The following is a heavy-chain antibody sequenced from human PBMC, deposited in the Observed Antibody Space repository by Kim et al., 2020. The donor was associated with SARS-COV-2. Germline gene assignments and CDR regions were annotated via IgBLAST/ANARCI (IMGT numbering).Heavy chain of an antibody. CDR2: MNPNSGNT. V-gene: IGHV1-8*01. J-gene: IGHJ6*03. Sequence: ASVKVSCKASGYTFTSYDINWVRQATGQGLEWMGWMNPNSGNTGYAQKFQGRVTMTRNTSISTAYMELSSLRSEDTAVYYCARRSGGAFYYYMDVWGKGTTVTVSS. D-gene: IGHD1-26*01. CDR1: GYTFTSYD. CDR3: ARRSGGAFYYYMDV.